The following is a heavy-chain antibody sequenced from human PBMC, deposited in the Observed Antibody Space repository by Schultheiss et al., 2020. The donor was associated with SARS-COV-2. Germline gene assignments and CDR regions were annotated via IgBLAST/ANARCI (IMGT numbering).Heavy chain of an antibody. D-gene: IGHD2-21*02. V-gene: IGHV1-2*06. CDR2: INPNSGGT. J-gene: IGHJ4*02. Sequence: ASVKVSCKASGYTFTGYYMHWVRQAPGQGLEWMGRINPNSGGTNYAQKFQGRVTMTRDTSISTAYMELSRLRSDDTAVYYCARRAGGGDCFDYWGQGTLVTVSS. CDR1: GYTFTGYY. CDR3: ARRAGGGDCFDY.